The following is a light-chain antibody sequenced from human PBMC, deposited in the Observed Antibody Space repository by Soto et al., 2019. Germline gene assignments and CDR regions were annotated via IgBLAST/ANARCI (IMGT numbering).Light chain of an antibody. CDR3: QQLNSYPLT. V-gene: IGKV1-39*01. J-gene: IGKJ4*01. CDR1: HSISSY. CDR2: AAS. Sequence: DIQMTQSPSSLAPSVRHIVIITGRASHSISSYLNWYQQKSGQAPKLLLYAASGLHSGVPSRFSGSGSGTDFTLTIRSLQPEDLATYYCQQLNSYPLTFGGGTKVDVK.